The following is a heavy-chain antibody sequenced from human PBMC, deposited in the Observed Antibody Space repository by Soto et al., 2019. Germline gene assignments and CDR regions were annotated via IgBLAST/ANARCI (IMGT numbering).Heavy chain of an antibody. J-gene: IGHJ5*02. V-gene: IGHV3-23*01. CDR3: AKVGGDGYNYRLTGWFDP. D-gene: IGHD5-12*01. Sequence: GGSLRLSCAASGFTFSSYAMSWVRQAPGKGLEWVSAISGSGGSTYYADSVKGRFTISRDNSKNTLYLQMNSLRAEDTAVYYCAKVGGDGYNYRLTGWFDPWGQGTLVTVSS. CDR2: ISGSGGST. CDR1: GFTFSSYA.